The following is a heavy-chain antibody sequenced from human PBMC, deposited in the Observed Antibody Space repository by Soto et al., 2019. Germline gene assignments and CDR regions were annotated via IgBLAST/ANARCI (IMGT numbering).Heavy chain of an antibody. Sequence: NPSETLSLTCTVSGGSISSGGYYWSWIRQHPGKGLEWIGYIYYSGSTYYNPSLKSRVTISVDTSKNQFSLKLSSVTAADTAVYYCARSYDFWSGSRTVYGMDVWGQGTTVTVSS. CDR3: ARSYDFWSGSRTVYGMDV. J-gene: IGHJ6*02. V-gene: IGHV4-31*03. D-gene: IGHD3-3*01. CDR1: GGSISSGGYY. CDR2: IYYSGST.